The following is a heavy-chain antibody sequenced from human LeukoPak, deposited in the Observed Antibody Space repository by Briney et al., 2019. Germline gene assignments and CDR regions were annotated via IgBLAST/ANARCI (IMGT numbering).Heavy chain of an antibody. J-gene: IGHJ6*03. CDR1: GYTFSDYD. CDR2: INPNSGNA. Sequence: ASVKVSCNASGYTFSDYDINRVRQATGQGLEWMGWINPNSGNAGYAQKFQGRVTMTRNTSISTAYMELSSLRSEDTAVYYCARALAWGGSSYSYYYMDVWDKGTTVTVSS. CDR3: ARALAWGGSSYSYYYMDV. V-gene: IGHV1-8*01. D-gene: IGHD1-26*01.